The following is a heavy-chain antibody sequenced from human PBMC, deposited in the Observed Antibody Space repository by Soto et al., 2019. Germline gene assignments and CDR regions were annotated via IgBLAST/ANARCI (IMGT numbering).Heavy chain of an antibody. J-gene: IGHJ6*02. CDR2: ISGSGGST. V-gene: IGHV3-23*01. D-gene: IGHD6-6*01. CDR1: GFTFSSYA. Sequence: PGGSLRLSCAASGFTFSSYAMSWVRQAPGKGLEWVSAISGSGGSTYYADSAKGRFTISRDNSRNTLFLQMNSLTVEDTAVYFCAKDFRIAARPDFFYGMDVWGQGTTVTVSS. CDR3: AKDFRIAARPDFFYGMDV.